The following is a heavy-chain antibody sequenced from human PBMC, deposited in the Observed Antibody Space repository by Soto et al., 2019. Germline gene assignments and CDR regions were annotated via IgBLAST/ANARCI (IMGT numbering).Heavy chain of an antibody. CDR1: GGSISSYY. Sequence: SETLSLTCTVSGGSISSYYWSWIRQPPGKGLEWIGYIYYSGSTNYNPSLKSRVTISVDTSKNQFSLKLSSVTAADTAVYYCARVLRGGSLDYFDYWGQGTLVTVSS. J-gene: IGHJ4*02. CDR2: IYYSGST. D-gene: IGHD3-10*01. CDR3: ARVLRGGSLDYFDY. V-gene: IGHV4-59*01.